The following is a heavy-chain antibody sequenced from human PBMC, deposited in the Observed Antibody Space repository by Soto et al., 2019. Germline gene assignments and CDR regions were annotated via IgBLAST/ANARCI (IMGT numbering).Heavy chain of an antibody. CDR3: ATVTTYYDSSGHLGY. V-gene: IGHV1-24*01. J-gene: IGHJ4*02. D-gene: IGHD3-22*01. Sequence: ASVKVSCKVSGYTLTELSMHWVRQAPGKGLEWMGGFDPEDGETIYAQKFQGRVTMTEDTSTDTAYMELSSLRSEDTAVYYCATVTTYYDSSGHLGYWGQGTLVTVSS. CDR2: FDPEDGET. CDR1: GYTLTELS.